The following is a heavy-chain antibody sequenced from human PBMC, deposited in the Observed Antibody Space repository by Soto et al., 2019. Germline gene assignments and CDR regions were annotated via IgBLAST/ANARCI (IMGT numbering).Heavy chain of an antibody. J-gene: IGHJ4*02. CDR1: GGSISNNNW. V-gene: IGHV4-4*02. CDR3: ARSTVTEDS. D-gene: IGHD4-17*01. CDR2: IYHSGTT. Sequence: QVQLQESGPGLVKPSGTLSLTCAVSGGSISNNNWWSWVRQPPGKGLEWVGEIYHSGTTNYNPSLKGRVPIPVATSKNHFSLKVTSVTAADTAVYYCARSTVTEDSWGQGTLVTVSS.